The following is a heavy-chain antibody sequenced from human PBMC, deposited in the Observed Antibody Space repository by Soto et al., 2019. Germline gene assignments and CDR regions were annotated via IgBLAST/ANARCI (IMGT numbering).Heavy chain of an antibody. CDR2: VYYSGST. Sequence: AETLSLTCTVSGDSFSSSNYYWGWIRQPPGKGLEWIGSVYYSGSTYYNPSLKSRVTMSVDTSKNQFSLKLSSVTAADAAVYCCARHPTFSGWEYYFDYWGQGTPVTVSS. D-gene: IGHD6-19*01. CDR1: GDSFSSSNYY. CDR3: ARHPTFSGWEYYFDY. V-gene: IGHV4-39*01. J-gene: IGHJ4*02.